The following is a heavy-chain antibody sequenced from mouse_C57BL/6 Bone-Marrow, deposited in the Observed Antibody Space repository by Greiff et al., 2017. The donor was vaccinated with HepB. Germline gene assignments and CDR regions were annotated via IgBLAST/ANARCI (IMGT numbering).Heavy chain of an antibody. J-gene: IGHJ1*03. V-gene: IGHV5-4*01. D-gene: IGHD1-1*01. CDR1: GFTFSSYA. CDR2: ISDGGSYT. Sequence: EVHLVESGGGLVKPGGSLKLSCAASGFTFSSYAMSWVRQTPEKRLEWVATISDGGSYTYYPDNVKGRFTISRDNAKNNLYLQMSHLKSEDTAMYYCAREYYYGSSAYWYFDVWGTGTTVTVSS. CDR3: AREYYYGSSAYWYFDV.